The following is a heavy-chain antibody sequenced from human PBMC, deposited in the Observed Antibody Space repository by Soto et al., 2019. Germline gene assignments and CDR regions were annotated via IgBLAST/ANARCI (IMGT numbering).Heavy chain of an antibody. CDR2: IYHSGST. CDR1: GGSISSGGYS. Sequence: QLQLQESGSGLVKPSQTLSLTCAVSGGSISSGGYSWSWIRQPPGKGLEWIGYIYHSGSTYYNPSLQSRVTISVDRPKNQFSLKLSSVTAADTAVYYCARGGDYYDSSGYLSAGHYGMDVWGQGTTVTVSS. J-gene: IGHJ6*02. CDR3: ARGGDYYDSSGYLSAGHYGMDV. V-gene: IGHV4-30-2*01. D-gene: IGHD3-22*01.